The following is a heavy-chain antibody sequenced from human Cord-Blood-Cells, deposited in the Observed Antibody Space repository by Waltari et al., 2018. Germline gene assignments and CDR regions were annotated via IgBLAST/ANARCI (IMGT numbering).Heavy chain of an antibody. V-gene: IGHV1-2*02. CDR1: GYTFTGYY. CDR2: INPNSGGT. Sequence: QVQLVQSGAEVKKPGASVKVSCKASGYTFTGYYMHWVRQAPGQGLEWMGWINPNSGGTNYAQKFQGRVTMTRDTSISTAYMELSRLRSDDTAVYYCARVEGVVPAADDAFDIWGQGTMVTVSS. D-gene: IGHD2-2*01. CDR3: ARVEGVVPAADDAFDI. J-gene: IGHJ3*02.